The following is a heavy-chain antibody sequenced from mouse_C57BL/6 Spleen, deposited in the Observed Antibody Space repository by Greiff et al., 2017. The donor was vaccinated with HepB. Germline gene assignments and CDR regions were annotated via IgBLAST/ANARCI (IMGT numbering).Heavy chain of an antibody. CDR1: GYSFTSYY. D-gene: IGHD3-2*02. CDR3: ARKTAQARDDY. CDR2: IYPGSGNT. Sequence: VQLQQSGPELVKPGASVKISCKASGYSFTSYYIHWVKQRPGQGLEWIGWIYPGSGNTKYNEKFKGKATLTADTSSSTAYMQLSSLTSEDSAVYYCARKTAQARDDYWGQGTTLTVSS. J-gene: IGHJ2*01. V-gene: IGHV1-66*01.